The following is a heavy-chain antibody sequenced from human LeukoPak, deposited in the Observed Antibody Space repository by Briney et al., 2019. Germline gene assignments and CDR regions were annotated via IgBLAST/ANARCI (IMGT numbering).Heavy chain of an antibody. CDR1: GFIFTDYA. D-gene: IGHD3-22*01. Sequence: GGSLRLSCAASGFIFTDYAMHWVRQAPGKGLEWVALVSYDGRNENYADSVKGRFTISRDTSKSTLYLQMNSLRGEDTAVYYCAKDATYYYDSSGYLDYWGQGTLVTVSS. J-gene: IGHJ4*02. CDR3: AKDATYYYDSSGYLDY. V-gene: IGHV3-30*04. CDR2: VSYDGRNE.